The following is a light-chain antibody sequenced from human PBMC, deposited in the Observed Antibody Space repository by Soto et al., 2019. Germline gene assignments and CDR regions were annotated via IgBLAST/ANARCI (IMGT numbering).Light chain of an antibody. CDR3: QQRSNWPLLT. Sequence: EIVLTQSPATLSLSPGERATLSCRASQSVGGYLAWYQQKPGQAPKLLIYDASNRVTGIPARFSGSGSGTKFTLTISSLEHEDFAVYYCQQRSNWPLLTFGGGTKVEIK. V-gene: IGKV3-11*01. J-gene: IGKJ4*01. CDR1: QSVGGY. CDR2: DAS.